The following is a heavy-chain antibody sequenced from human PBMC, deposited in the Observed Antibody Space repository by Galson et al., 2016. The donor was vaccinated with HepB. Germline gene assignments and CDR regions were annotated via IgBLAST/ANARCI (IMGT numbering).Heavy chain of an antibody. CDR3: AKWGGSGYDWARLDY. CDR1: GFTFSSYG. Sequence: SLRLSCAASGFTFSSYGMHWVRQAPGKGLEWVAVISYDGSNKYYADSVKGRFTISRDNSTNTLYLQMNSLRAEDTAVYYCAKWGGSGYDWARLDYWGQGTLVTVSS. J-gene: IGHJ4*02. CDR2: ISYDGSNK. D-gene: IGHD5-12*01. V-gene: IGHV3-30*18.